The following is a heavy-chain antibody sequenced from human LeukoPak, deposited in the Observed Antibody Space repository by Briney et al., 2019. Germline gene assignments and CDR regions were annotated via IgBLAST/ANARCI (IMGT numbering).Heavy chain of an antibody. CDR3: VKDRTGTYTLDY. Sequence: GGSLRLSCAATGFTFSNYAIHWGRQAPGKGLEWVAFISDDGSRQHYADSVKGRFTISRDNSKNTLNLQMNSLRAEDTAVYYCVKDRTGTYTLDYWGQGTLVTVPS. CDR2: ISDDGSRQ. CDR1: GFTFSNYA. V-gene: IGHV3-30-3*01. J-gene: IGHJ4*02. D-gene: IGHD3-10*01.